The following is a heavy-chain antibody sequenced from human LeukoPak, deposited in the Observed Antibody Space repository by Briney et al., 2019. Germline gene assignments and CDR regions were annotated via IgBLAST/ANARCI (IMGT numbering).Heavy chain of an antibody. V-gene: IGHV3-23*01. CDR3: ARDPWGIGPAFDY. CDR2: ISSGGDRT. J-gene: IGHJ4*02. Sequence: GGSLRLSCAASGFTFGSYAMGWVRQAPGKGLEWVSSISSGGDRTFYADSVKGRFTISRDTSKNTLSLQINSLRDDDTAVYHCARDPWGIGPAFDYWGRGTLVTVSS. CDR1: GFTFGSYA. D-gene: IGHD1-26*01.